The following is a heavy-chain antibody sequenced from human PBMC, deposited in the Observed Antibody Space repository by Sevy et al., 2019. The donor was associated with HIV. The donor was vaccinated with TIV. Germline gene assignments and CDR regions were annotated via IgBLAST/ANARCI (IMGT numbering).Heavy chain of an antibody. CDR3: ARRTTSMIVVVTPFDY. V-gene: IGHV4-39*01. Sequence: SETLSLTCTVSGGSISSSSYYWGWIRQPPGKGLEWIGSIYYSGSTYYNPSLKSRVTISVDTSKNQFYLKLSSVTAADTAVYYCARRTTSMIVVVTPFDYWGQGTLVTVSS. CDR2: IYYSGST. J-gene: IGHJ4*02. CDR1: GGSISSSSYY. D-gene: IGHD3-22*01.